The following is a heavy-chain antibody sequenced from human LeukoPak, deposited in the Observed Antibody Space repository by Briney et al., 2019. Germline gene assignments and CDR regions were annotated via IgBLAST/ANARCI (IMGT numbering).Heavy chain of an antibody. V-gene: IGHV4-34*01. D-gene: IGHD2/OR15-2a*01. Sequence: PSETLSLTCAVYGGSFSGYYWSWIRQPPGKGLEWIGEINHSGSTNYNPSLKSRVTISVDTSKNQFSLKLSSVTAADTAVYYCASGVIWFDPWGQGTLVTVSS. CDR1: GGSFSGYY. J-gene: IGHJ5*02. CDR3: ASGVIWFDP. CDR2: INHSGST.